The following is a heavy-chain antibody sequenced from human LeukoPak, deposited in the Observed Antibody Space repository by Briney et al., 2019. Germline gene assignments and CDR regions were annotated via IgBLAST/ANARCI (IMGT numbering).Heavy chain of an antibody. CDR2: IAHHGNNK. V-gene: IGHV3-30*02. D-gene: IGHD2-8*02. J-gene: IGHJ4*02. CDR3: AKDGSWSCTD. Sequence: GGSLRLSCAASGFTFSNYAMHWVRQGPGKGREWVAYIAHHGNNKYYVDSVKGRFTNYRDNSKNTLYLQMDSLRADHTAVYYCAKDGSWSCTDWGQGTLVTVSS. CDR1: GFTFSNYA.